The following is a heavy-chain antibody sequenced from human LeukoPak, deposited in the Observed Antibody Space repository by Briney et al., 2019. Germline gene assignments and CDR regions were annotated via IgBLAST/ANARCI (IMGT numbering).Heavy chain of an antibody. J-gene: IGHJ4*02. CDR3: ARLRRNSDRSGFYYYYDH. Sequence: GGSLRLSCAASGCTFSSYSFNWVRQAPGKGLEWVSSINSVASYIYYPDSVRGRFTISRDNAENSLWLQMNALRAEDSAVYYCARLRRNSDRSGFYYYYDHWAKGPLVTVSP. D-gene: IGHD3-22*01. V-gene: IGHV3-21*01. CDR1: GCTFSSYS. CDR2: INSVASYI.